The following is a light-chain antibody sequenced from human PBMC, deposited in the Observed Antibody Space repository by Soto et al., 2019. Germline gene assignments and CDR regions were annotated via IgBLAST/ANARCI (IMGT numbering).Light chain of an antibody. CDR3: QQYNDWPLIT. CDR2: GAS. Sequence: EIVMTQSPATLSLSPGARATLSCRTSQGVSSYLAWYQQKHGQAPRLLIYGASTRATDIPARFSGSGSGTEFTLTITSLQSEDFAVYYCQQYNDWPLITFGQGTRLEIK. V-gene: IGKV3-15*01. CDR1: QGVSSY. J-gene: IGKJ5*01.